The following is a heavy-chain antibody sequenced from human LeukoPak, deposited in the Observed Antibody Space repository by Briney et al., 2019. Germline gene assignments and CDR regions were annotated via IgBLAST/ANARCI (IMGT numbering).Heavy chain of an antibody. CDR2: ISSSGSTI. CDR1: GFTFSSYE. V-gene: IGHV3-48*03. CDR3: ARDLAVAGNM. Sequence: GGSLRLSCAASGFTFSSYEMNWVRQAPGKGLEWVSYISSSGSTIYYADSVKGRFTISRDNAKDSLYLQMNSLRAEDTAVYYCARDLAVAGNMWGQGTLVTVSS. D-gene: IGHD6-19*01. J-gene: IGHJ4*02.